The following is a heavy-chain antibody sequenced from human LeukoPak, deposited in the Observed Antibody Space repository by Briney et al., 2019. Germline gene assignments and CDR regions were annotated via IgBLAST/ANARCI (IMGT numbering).Heavy chain of an antibody. Sequence: SVKVSCKASGGTFSSYAISWVRQAPGQGLEWMGGIIPIFGTANYAQKFQGRVTITTDESTSTAYMELSSLRSEDTAVYYCARDHAPSYDSSGYYWFDPWGQGTQVTVSS. CDR3: ARDHAPSYDSSGYYWFDP. J-gene: IGHJ5*02. V-gene: IGHV1-69*05. CDR1: GGTFSSYA. CDR2: IIPIFGTA. D-gene: IGHD3-22*01.